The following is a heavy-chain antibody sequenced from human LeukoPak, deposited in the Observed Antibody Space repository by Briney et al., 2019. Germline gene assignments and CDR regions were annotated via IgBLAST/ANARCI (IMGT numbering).Heavy chain of an antibody. V-gene: IGHV1-18*01. Sequence: ASVKVSCKASGYTFTSYGISWVRQAPGQGLEWMGWISAYNGNTNYAQKLQGRVTMPTDTSTSTAYMELRSLRSDDTAVYYCARVGCSSTSCYDYYGMDVWGQGTTVTVSS. CDR1: GYTFTSYG. CDR2: ISAYNGNT. J-gene: IGHJ6*02. D-gene: IGHD2-2*01. CDR3: ARVGCSSTSCYDYYGMDV.